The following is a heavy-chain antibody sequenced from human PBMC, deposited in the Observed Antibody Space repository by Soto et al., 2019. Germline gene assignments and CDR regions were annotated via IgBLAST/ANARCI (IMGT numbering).Heavy chain of an antibody. V-gene: IGHV3-30-3*01. CDR1: GFTFSTYA. CDR2: ILYDGSRT. Sequence: GGSLRLSCAASGFTFSTYAMHWVRQAPGKGLEWVAVILYDGSRTYYADSVKGRFTISRDNSKNTLYLEMNSLRDEDTAVYFWPKKRGHDHYRGYFRPWGQGTLGT. D-gene: IGHD5-18*01. CDR3: PKKRGHDHYRGYFRP. J-gene: IGHJ5*02.